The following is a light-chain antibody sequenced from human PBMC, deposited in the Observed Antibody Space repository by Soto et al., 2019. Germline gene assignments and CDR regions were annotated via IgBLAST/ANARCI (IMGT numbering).Light chain of an antibody. CDR3: QLRSKWPSEVT. Sequence: EIVLTQSPDTLSLSPGERATLSCRASQSVSSSLAWYQQKPGQAPRLLIYDASNRATGIPARFSGSGSGTDFTLTISSLEPEDVAVYYCQLRSKWPSEVTFGPETKVAIK. V-gene: IGKV3-11*01. J-gene: IGKJ3*01. CDR2: DAS. CDR1: QSVSSS.